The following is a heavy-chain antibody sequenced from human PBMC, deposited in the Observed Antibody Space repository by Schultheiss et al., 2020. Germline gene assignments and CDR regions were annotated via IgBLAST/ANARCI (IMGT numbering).Heavy chain of an antibody. J-gene: IGHJ4*02. Sequence: SETLSLTCAVYGGSFSGYYWSWIRQPPGKGLEWIGEINHSGSTNYNPSLKSRVTISVDTSKNQFSLKLSSVTAAETAVYYCARDGHPWYYDILTGYPLWGYWGQGTLVTVSS. CDR2: INHSGST. CDR1: GGSFSGYY. D-gene: IGHD3-9*01. V-gene: IGHV4-34*01. CDR3: ARDGHPWYYDILTGYPLWGY.